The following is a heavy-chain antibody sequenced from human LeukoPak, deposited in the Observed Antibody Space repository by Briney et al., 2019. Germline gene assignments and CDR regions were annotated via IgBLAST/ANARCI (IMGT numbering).Heavy chain of an antibody. V-gene: IGHV3-49*03. CDR1: GFTLGDYL. J-gene: IGHJ4*02. CDR2: ISGGTT. CDR3: SRGSGWLSVY. D-gene: IGHD6-19*01. Sequence: GGSLSLSCTASGFTLGDYLMSWFRQAPGKGLEWIGFISGGTTEYAASVKGRFTISRDDSTSIAYLQMNSLTTEDTAVYYCSRGSGWLSVYWGEGTLVTVPS.